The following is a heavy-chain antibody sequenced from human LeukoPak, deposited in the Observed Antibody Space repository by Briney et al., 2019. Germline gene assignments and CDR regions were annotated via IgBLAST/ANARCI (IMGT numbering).Heavy chain of an antibody. J-gene: IGHJ6*03. V-gene: IGHV1-69*06. D-gene: IGHD6-19*01. CDR2: IIPIFGTA. CDR3: ARVAVAGNYYYYYYMDV. CDR1: GYTFTTYN. Sequence: GASVKVSCKASGYTFTTYNINWVRQAPGQGLEWMGGIIPIFGTANYAQKFQGRVTITADKSTSTAYMELSSLRSEDTAVYYCARVAVAGNYYYYYYMDVWGKGTTVTVSS.